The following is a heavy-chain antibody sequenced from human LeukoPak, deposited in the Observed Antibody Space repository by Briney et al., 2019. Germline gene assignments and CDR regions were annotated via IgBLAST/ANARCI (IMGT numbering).Heavy chain of an antibody. V-gene: IGHV1-69*13. CDR2: IIPIFGTA. CDR1: GGTFSSYA. Sequence: ASVKVSCKASGGTFSSYAISWVRQAPGQGLEWMGGIIPIFGTANYAQKFQGRVTITADESTSTAYMELSSLRSEDTAVYYCARAGTHYGSSGDAFDIWGQGTMVTVSS. J-gene: IGHJ3*02. CDR3: ARAGTHYGSSGDAFDI. D-gene: IGHD3-10*01.